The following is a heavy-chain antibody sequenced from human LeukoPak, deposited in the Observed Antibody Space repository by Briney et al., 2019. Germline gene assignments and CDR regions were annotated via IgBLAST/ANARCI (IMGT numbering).Heavy chain of an antibody. D-gene: IGHD1-26*01. Sequence: ASVKVSCKASGYTFTNYYMHWVRQAPGQGLEWMGIINPSGGSTTYAQKFQGRVTMTRDTSTSTVYMELSSLRSGDAAVYYCARGSPRGTYVFDYWGQGTLVTVSS. CDR2: INPSGGST. V-gene: IGHV1-46*01. CDR1: GYTFTNYY. CDR3: ARGSPRGTYVFDY. J-gene: IGHJ4*02.